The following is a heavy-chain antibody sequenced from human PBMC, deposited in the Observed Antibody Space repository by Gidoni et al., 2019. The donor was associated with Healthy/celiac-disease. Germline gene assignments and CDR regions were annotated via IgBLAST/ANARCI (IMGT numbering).Heavy chain of an antibody. D-gene: IGHD3-16*02. V-gene: IGHV1-2*02. Sequence: QVQLVQSGAEVKKPGASVKVSCKASGYTFTGYYMHWARQAPGQGLEWMGWINPNSGGTNYAQKFQGRVTMTRDTSISTAYMELSRLRSDDTAVYYCARDRVGDPRPYTFGGVIVIPHTLDYWGQGTLVTVSS. CDR2: INPNSGGT. J-gene: IGHJ4*02. CDR3: ARDRVGDPRPYTFGGVIVIPHTLDY. CDR1: GYTFTGYY.